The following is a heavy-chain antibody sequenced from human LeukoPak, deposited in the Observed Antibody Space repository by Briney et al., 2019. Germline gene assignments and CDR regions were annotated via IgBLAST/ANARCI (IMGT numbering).Heavy chain of an antibody. CDR1: GFTFSSYW. CDR3: ARDSHYYYYMDV. CDR2: IKQDGSEK. V-gene: IGHV3-7*01. J-gene: IGHJ6*03. Sequence: GGSLRLSCAASGFTFSSYWMSWVRQAPGKGLEWVANIKQDGSEKYYVDSVKGRFTISRDNAKNSLYVQMNSLRAEDTAVYYCARDSHYYYYMDVWGKGTTVTVAS.